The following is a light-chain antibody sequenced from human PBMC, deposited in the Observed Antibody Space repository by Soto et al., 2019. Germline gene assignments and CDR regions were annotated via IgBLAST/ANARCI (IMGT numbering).Light chain of an antibody. CDR1: QSISSW. CDR3: QQYNSYRT. J-gene: IGKJ1*01. V-gene: IGKV1-5*03. Sequence: DIHMTHSPSTLSASVVDRVTITCRASQSISSWLAWYQQKPGKAPKLLIYKASSLESGVPSRFSGSGSGTEFTLTISSLQPDDFATYYCQQYNSYRTFGQGTKVDIK. CDR2: KAS.